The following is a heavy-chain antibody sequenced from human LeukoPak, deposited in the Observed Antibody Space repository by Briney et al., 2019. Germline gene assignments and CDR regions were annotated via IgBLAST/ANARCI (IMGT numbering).Heavy chain of an antibody. Sequence: GGSLRLSCAASGFTVSSNFMSWVRQAPGKGLEWVSVIYSGDTTYYADSVKGRFTISRHNSENTLYLQMSNLRAEDTAVYYCARGGNTPYCSSTSCPAAHFDYWGQGTLVTVSS. D-gene: IGHD2-2*01. J-gene: IGHJ4*02. V-gene: IGHV3-53*04. CDR2: IYSGDTT. CDR3: ARGGNTPYCSSTSCPAAHFDY. CDR1: GFTVSSNF.